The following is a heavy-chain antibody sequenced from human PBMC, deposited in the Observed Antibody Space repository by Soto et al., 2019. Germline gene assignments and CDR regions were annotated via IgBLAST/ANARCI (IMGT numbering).Heavy chain of an antibody. Sequence: QVHLVESGGGLVKPGGSLRLSCAASGFTFSDYYMHWIRQAPGKGLEWVSYISGSGDTIHYADSVQGRFTISRDNAKSSLYLQMSSLRAEDTAVYYCARVGCIASCLSDWFAPWGQGTLVTVSA. CDR1: GFTFSDYY. V-gene: IGHV3-11*01. CDR2: ISGSGDTI. D-gene: IGHD2-2*01. J-gene: IGHJ5*02. CDR3: ARVGCIASCLSDWFAP.